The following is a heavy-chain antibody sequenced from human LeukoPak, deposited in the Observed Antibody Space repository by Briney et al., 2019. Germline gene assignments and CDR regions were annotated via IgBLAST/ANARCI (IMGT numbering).Heavy chain of an antibody. CDR3: ARSVPDYTRFDY. J-gene: IGHJ4*02. CDR2: FKTKYHQV. CDR1: GFTFSSYA. Sequence: GGSLRLSCAASGFTFSSYAMNWVRQAPGKGLEWVSTFKTKYHQVYYAESVRGRFTISTDNSRNTVFLQMNSLRADDTALYYCARSVPDYTRFDYWGQGALVTVSS. V-gene: IGHV3-23*05. D-gene: IGHD4-11*01.